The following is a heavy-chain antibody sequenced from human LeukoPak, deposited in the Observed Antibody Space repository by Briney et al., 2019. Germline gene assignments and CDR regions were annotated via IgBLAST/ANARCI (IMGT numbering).Heavy chain of an antibody. V-gene: IGHV3-64D*06. CDR3: VKDRGEQWLVTSFDY. J-gene: IGHJ4*02. D-gene: IGHD6-19*01. Sequence: GGSLRLSCSASGFTFSSYAMHWVRQAPGKGLEYVSAISSNGGSTYYADSVKGRFTISRDNSKNTLYLQMSSLRAEDTAVYYCVKDRGEQWLVTSFDYWGQGTLVTVSS. CDR1: GFTFSSYA. CDR2: ISSNGGST.